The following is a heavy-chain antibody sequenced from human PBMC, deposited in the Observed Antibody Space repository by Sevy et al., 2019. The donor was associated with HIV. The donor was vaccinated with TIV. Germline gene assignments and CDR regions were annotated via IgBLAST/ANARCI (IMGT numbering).Heavy chain of an antibody. J-gene: IGHJ6*02. V-gene: IGHV3-33*01. CDR2: IWYDGSNK. CDR3: ARGDCSGGSCYLEGYYYGMDV. D-gene: IGHD2-15*01. CDR1: GFTFSSYG. Sequence: GGSLRLSCAASGFTFSSYGMHWVRQAPGKGLEWVAVIWYDGSNKYYADSVKGRFTISRDNSKNTLYLQMNSLRAEDTAVYYCARGDCSGGSCYLEGYYYGMDVWGQWTTVTVSS.